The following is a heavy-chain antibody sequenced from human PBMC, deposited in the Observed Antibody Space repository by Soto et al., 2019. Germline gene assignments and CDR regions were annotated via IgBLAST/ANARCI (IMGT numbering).Heavy chain of an antibody. D-gene: IGHD3-22*01. Sequence: ASVKVSCKASGYTFTSYAMHWVRQAPGQRLEWMGWINAGNGNTKYSQKFQGRVTITRDTSASTAYMELSSLRSEDTAVYYCARGGRITMIVVVAPHGPVDYWGQGTLVTVSS. CDR2: INAGNGNT. V-gene: IGHV1-3*01. CDR3: ARGGRITMIVVVAPHGPVDY. CDR1: GYTFTSYA. J-gene: IGHJ4*02.